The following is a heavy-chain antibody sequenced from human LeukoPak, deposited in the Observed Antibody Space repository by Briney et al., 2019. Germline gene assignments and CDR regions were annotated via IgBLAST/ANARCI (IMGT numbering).Heavy chain of an antibody. D-gene: IGHD5-12*01. CDR1: GGSISSSSYY. V-gene: IGHV4-39*07. Sequence: SETLSLTCTVSGGSISSSSYYWGWIRQPPGKGLEWIGEINHSGSTNYSPSLKSRVTISVDTSKNQFSLKLSSVTAADTAVYYCASAYSGYDQRLIQYDYWGQGTLVTVSS. CDR3: ASAYSGYDQRLIQYDY. J-gene: IGHJ4*02. CDR2: INHSGST.